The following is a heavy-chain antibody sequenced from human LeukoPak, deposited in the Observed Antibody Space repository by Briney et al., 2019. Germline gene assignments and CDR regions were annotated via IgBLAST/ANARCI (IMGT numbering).Heavy chain of an antibody. CDR2: IIPIRDIT. J-gene: IGHJ6*03. CDR1: GDTFSSYA. Sequence: GASVKVSCKASGDTFSSYAISWVRQAPGQGLEWMGRIIPIRDITNYAQKFQGRVTITTDESTSTAYMELSSLRSEDTAVYYCARVSIAARPYYYYYMDVWGKGTTVTVSS. V-gene: IGHV1-69*04. CDR3: ARVSIAARPYYYYYMDV. D-gene: IGHD6-6*01.